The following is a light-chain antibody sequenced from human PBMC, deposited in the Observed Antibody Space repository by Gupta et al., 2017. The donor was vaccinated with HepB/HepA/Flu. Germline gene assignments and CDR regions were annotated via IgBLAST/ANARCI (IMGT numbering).Light chain of an antibody. J-gene: IGKJ4*02. CDR3: QQYNDWPLT. V-gene: IGKV3-15*01. CDR1: HSGNRY. CDR2: GSS. Sequence: EILMTQSVATLSVSPGERVLLSCTASHSGNRYLAWYQQKPGQAPRLLIYGSSVRATGIPDRFSGSGSGTEFTLTISSLESRDFAVYYCQQYNDWPLTFGRGTKVE.